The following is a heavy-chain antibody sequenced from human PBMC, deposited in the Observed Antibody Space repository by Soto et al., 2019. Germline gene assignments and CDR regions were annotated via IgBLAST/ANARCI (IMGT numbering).Heavy chain of an antibody. CDR2: IIPILGIA. V-gene: IGHV1-69*04. CDR3: ARVGVENVVVGAARTHYYYYGMDV. D-gene: IGHD2-15*01. Sequence: ASVKVSCKASGYTFTSYGISWVRQAPGQGLEWMGRIIPILGIANYAQKFQGRVTITADKSTSTAYMELSSLRSDDTAVYYCARVGVENVVVGAARTHYYYYGMDVWGQGTTVTGSS. CDR1: GYTFTSYG. J-gene: IGHJ6*02.